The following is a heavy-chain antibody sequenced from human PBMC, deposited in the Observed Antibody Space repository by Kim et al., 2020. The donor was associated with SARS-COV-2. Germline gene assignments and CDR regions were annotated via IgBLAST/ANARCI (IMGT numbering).Heavy chain of an antibody. CDR2: ISSSSSYI. V-gene: IGHV3-21*01. CDR3: ARLSDVGATDDY. D-gene: IGHD1-26*01. Sequence: GGSLRLSCAASGFTFSSYSMNWVRQAPGKGLEWVSSISSSSSYIYYADSVKGRFTISRDNAKNSLYLQMNSLRAEDTAVYYCARLSDVGATDDYWGQGTLVTVSS. CDR1: GFTFSSYS. J-gene: IGHJ4*02.